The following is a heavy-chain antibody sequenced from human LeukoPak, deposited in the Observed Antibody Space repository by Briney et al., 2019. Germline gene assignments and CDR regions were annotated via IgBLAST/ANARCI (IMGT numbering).Heavy chain of an antibody. CDR2: ISYSGST. J-gene: IGHJ4*02. CDR1: GGSMSSYY. CDR3: VRVTTGTVDS. V-gene: IGHV4-59*01. Sequence: WETLSLTCSVSGGSMSSYYWGWIRQPPGKGLEWVGYISYSGSTTYHPSLKSRVTISVDLSTNQFSLNLNSVTAGDTAVYYCVRVTTGTVDSWGQGTLVAVSS. D-gene: IGHD1-1*01.